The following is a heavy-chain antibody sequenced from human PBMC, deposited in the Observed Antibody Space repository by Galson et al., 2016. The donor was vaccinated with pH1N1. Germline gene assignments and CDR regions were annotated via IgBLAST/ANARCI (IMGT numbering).Heavy chain of an antibody. J-gene: IGHJ4*02. Sequence: SLRLSCAASGFTFSSYAMSWVRQAPGKGLEWVSAIIGSGGSTYYADSVKGRFTISRDNSKNTLYLQMNSLRTEDTAVYYCARDSECSGHEGFHWAQGTLVIVSS. CDR1: GFTFSSYA. D-gene: IGHD5-12*01. CDR3: ARDSECSGHEGFH. V-gene: IGHV3-23*01. CDR2: IIGSGGST.